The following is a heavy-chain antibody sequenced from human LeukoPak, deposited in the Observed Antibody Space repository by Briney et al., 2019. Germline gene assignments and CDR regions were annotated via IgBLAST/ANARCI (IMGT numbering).Heavy chain of an antibody. V-gene: IGHV4-39*07. CDR2: IYYSGST. D-gene: IGHD1-20*01. CDR3: ASWITGTIQAAFDI. CDR1: GGSISSRSYY. J-gene: IGHJ3*02. Sequence: SETLSLTCTVSGGSISSRSYYWGWIRQPPGKGLECIGSIYYSGSTYHNPSLKSRVTISVDTSKYQFSLKLSSVTAADTAVYYCASWITGTIQAAFDIWGQGTMVTVSS.